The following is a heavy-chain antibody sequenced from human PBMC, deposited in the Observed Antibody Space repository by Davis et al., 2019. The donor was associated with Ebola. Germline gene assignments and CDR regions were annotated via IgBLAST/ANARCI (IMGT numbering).Heavy chain of an antibody. V-gene: IGHV3-23*01. CDR2: IRDSEVT. J-gene: IGHJ3*02. CDR3: AKGPSSGYAFEI. D-gene: IGHD3-22*01. Sequence: PGGSLRLSCAASGFTFSAYHMNWVRQAPGKGLEWVANIRDSEVTYYADSVKGRFTISRDNSKSPLYLQMDSLRAEDTALYYCAKGPSSGYAFEIWGQGTMVTVSS. CDR1: GFTFSAYH.